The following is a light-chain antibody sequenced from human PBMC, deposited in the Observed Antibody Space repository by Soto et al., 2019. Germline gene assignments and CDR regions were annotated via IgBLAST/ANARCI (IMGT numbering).Light chain of an antibody. CDR3: CSYAGRSTWDVV. CDR1: SSDVGGSGL. Sequence: QSALTQPASLSGSPGQSITISCTGTSSDVGGSGLVSWYQFHPGKAPKLLIFEGFKWPSGISNRFSGSKSGSTASLTISGLQAEDEADYYCCSYAGRSTWDVVFGGGTQLTVL. J-gene: IGLJ2*01. CDR2: EGF. V-gene: IGLV2-23*01.